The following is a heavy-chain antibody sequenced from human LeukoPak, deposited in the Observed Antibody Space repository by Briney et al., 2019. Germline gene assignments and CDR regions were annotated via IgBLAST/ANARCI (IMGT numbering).Heavy chain of an antibody. V-gene: IGHV4-59*08. CDR1: GVSISSYY. CDR2: YYYGGNT. D-gene: IGHD6-13*01. CDR3: ATTFSGYVSSWPEYFQH. J-gene: IGHJ1*01. Sequence: PSETLSLTCTVSGVSISSYYWSWIRQPPGKGLEWIGYYYYGGNTNYNPSLKSRVTISEVTSKNQFSLRLFSVTASDTAVYYCATTFSGYVSSWPEYFQHWGQGILVTVSS.